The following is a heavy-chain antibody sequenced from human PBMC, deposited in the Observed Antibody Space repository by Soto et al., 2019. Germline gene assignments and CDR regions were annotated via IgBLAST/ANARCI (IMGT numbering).Heavy chain of an antibody. D-gene: IGHD3-22*01. CDR3: ARGPPFDYYDSSYFDY. J-gene: IGHJ4*02. V-gene: IGHV4-30-4*01. CDR2: IYCSGST. CDR1: GGSISSGDYY. Sequence: SETLSLTCAVYGGSISSGDYYWSWIRQPPGKGLEWIGYIYCSGSTYYNPPLKSRVTISVDTSKNQFSLKLSSVTAADTAVYYCARGPPFDYYDSSYFDYWGQGTLVTVSS.